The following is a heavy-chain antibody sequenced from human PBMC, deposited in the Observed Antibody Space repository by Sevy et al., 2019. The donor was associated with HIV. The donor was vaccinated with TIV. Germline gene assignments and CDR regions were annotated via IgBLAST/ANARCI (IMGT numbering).Heavy chain of an antibody. D-gene: IGHD3-10*01. CDR1: GFTFSSYG. J-gene: IGHJ6*02. V-gene: IGHV3-30*18. CDR3: AKGGGSGSYSPNYYYYYGMDV. Sequence: GGSLRLSCAASGFTFSSYGMHWVRQAPDKGLEWVAVISYDGSNKYYADSVKGRFTISRDNSKNTLYLQMNSLRAEDTAGYYWAKGGGSGSYSPNYYYYYGMDVWGQGPRSPSP. CDR2: ISYDGSNK.